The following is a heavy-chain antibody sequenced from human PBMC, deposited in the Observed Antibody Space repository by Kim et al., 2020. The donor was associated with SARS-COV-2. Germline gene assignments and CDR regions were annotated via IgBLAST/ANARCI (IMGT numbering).Heavy chain of an antibody. CDR3: ARGGGRGGPIATAPDN. CDR1: GFTFSSYG. CDR2: IWYDGSNK. V-gene: IGHV3-33*01. D-gene: IGHD3-10*01. J-gene: IGHJ4*02. Sequence: GGSLRLSCAASGFTFSSYGMHWVRQAPGKGLEWVAVIWYDGSNKYYADSVKGRFTISRDNSKNTLYLQMNSLRAEDTAVYYCARGGGRGGPIATAPDNWGQGALVTVSS.